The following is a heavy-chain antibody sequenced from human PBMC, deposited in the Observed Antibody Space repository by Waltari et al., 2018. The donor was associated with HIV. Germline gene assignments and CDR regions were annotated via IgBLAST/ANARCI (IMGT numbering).Heavy chain of an antibody. D-gene: IGHD3-3*01. CDR3: TKEGYAYDFWSGSNSYYGPDV. CDR1: GFSFRGYW. V-gene: IGHV3-74*02. J-gene: IGHJ6*02. CDR2: FNSDGSAT. Sequence: LVESGGGSVQPGKSLKLSCAASGFSFRGYWMHWVRQSPGKGLVWVDLFNSDGSATNYAGSVQGRFSISRDNRNNFLYLYMNKLRVDDTAVYYCTKEGYAYDFWSGSNSYYGPDVWGQGTTVTVSS.